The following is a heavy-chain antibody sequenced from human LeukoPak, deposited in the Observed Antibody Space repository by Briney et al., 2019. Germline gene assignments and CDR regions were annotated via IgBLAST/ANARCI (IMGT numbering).Heavy chain of an antibody. D-gene: IGHD3-3*01. V-gene: IGHV5-51*01. Sequence: GESLKISCKGSGYSFTSYWIGWVRQMPGKGLEWMGIIYPGDSDTRYSPSFQGQVTISADKSISTAYLQWSSLKASDTAMYYCARREGPIRFLEWLQGAFDIWGQGTMVTVSS. J-gene: IGHJ3*02. CDR2: IYPGDSDT. CDR3: ARREGPIRFLEWLQGAFDI. CDR1: GYSFTSYW.